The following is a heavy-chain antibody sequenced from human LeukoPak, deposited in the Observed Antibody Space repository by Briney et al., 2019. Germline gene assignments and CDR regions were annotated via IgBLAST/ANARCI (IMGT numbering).Heavy chain of an antibody. CDR2: IWYDGSNK. Sequence: PGGSLRLSCAASGFTFSSYGMHWVRQAPGKGLEWVAVIWYDGSNKYYADSVKGRFTISRDNSKNTLYLQMNSLRAEDTAVYYCAINYYDSSGHRGAFDIWGQGTMVTVSS. CDR3: AINYYDSSGHRGAFDI. J-gene: IGHJ3*02. V-gene: IGHV3-33*01. CDR1: GFTFSSYG. D-gene: IGHD3-22*01.